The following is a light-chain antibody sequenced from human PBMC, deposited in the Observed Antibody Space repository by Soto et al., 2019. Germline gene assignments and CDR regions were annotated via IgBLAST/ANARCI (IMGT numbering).Light chain of an antibody. J-gene: IGKJ1*01. CDR1: QSVSTFY. CDR3: QQYGTSPT. CDR2: DAS. V-gene: IGKV3D-20*01. Sequence: EIVLTQSPATLSLSPGERATLSCGASQSVSTFYLAWYQQKPGLAPRLLIYDASTRATGIPDRFSGSGSGTDFTLTISTLEPEDFAVYYCQQYGTSPTFGQGTKVEIK.